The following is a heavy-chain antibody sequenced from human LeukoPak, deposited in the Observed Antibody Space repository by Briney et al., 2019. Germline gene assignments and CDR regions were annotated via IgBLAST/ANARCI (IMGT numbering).Heavy chain of an antibody. J-gene: IGHJ6*02. Sequence: GGSLRLSCAASGFTFSSYAMSWVRQAPGKGLEWVSAISGSGGSTYYADSVKGRFTISRDNSKNTLYLQMNSLKAEDTAVYYCAKDTDRDGYYYYYGMDVWGQGTTVTVSS. CDR1: GFTFSSYA. V-gene: IGHV3-23*01. CDR3: AKDTDRDGYYYYYGMDV. CDR2: ISGSGGST. D-gene: IGHD1-14*01.